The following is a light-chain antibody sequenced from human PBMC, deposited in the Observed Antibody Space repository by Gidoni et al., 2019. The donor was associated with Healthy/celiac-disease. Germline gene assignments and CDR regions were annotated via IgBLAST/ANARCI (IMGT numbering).Light chain of an antibody. Sequence: EIVLTQSPATLSLSPGERVTISCRASQSVSSYLGWYQQKPGQAPRLLIYDASNRATDIPARFSGSGSGTDFTLTISSLEPEDFAVYYCQQRSNWPWTFGQGTKVEIK. CDR1: QSVSSY. J-gene: IGKJ1*01. CDR3: QQRSNWPWT. V-gene: IGKV3-11*01. CDR2: DAS.